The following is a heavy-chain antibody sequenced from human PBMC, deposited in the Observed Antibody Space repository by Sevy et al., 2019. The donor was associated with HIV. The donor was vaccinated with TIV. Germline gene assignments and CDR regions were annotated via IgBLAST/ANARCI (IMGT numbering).Heavy chain of an antibody. CDR3: AGGALYSSGLFDY. CDR1: GGTFSSYA. Sequence: ASVKVSCKASGGTFSSYAISWVRQAPGQGLEWMGGIIPIFGTANYAQKFQGRVTITADESTSTAQMELSSLGSEDTAVYYCAGGALYSSGLFDYWGQGTLVTVSS. V-gene: IGHV1-69*13. CDR2: IIPIFGTA. D-gene: IGHD6-19*01. J-gene: IGHJ4*02.